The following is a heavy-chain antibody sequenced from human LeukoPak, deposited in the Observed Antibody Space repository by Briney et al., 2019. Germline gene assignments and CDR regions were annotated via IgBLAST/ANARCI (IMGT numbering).Heavy chain of an antibody. Sequence: SETLSLTCTVSGGSISSYYWSWIRQPAGKGLEWIGRIYTSGSTNYNPSLKSRVTMSVDTSKNQFSLKLSSVTAADTAVYYCARPACSGGSCYSGDYWGQGTLVTVSS. D-gene: IGHD2-15*01. J-gene: IGHJ4*02. CDR2: IYTSGST. CDR3: ARPACSGGSCYSGDY. CDR1: GGSISSYY. V-gene: IGHV4-4*07.